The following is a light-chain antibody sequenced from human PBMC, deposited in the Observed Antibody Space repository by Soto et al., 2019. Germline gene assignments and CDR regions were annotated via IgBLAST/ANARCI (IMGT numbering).Light chain of an antibody. Sequence: DIHMTQSPSTLSASLGDRVSITCRASQSINSWLAWYQQKPGKAPKLLIYDASSLQSGVPSRFSGSESGAEFTLTISGLQPHDFATYYCQQYKNYPFTFGPGTKV. CDR1: QSINSW. CDR2: DAS. CDR3: QQYKNYPFT. V-gene: IGKV1-5*01. J-gene: IGKJ3*01.